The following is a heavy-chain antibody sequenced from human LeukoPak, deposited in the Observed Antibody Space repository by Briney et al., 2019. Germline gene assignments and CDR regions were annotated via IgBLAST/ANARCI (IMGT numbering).Heavy chain of an antibody. CDR3: ATLGYCSSTSCYLFDY. CDR1: GHTFTGYY. J-gene: IGHJ4*02. Sequence: ASVKVSCKASGHTFTGYYMHWVRQAPGHGLEWMGWIHPNSGVTNYAQKFQGRVTMTRDTSISTAYMELSRLRSDDTAVYYCATLGYCSSTSCYLFDYWGQGTLVTVSS. D-gene: IGHD2-2*01. V-gene: IGHV1-2*02. CDR2: IHPNSGVT.